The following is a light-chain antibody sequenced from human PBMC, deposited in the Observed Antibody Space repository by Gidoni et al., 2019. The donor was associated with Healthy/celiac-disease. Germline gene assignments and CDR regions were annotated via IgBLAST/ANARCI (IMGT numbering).Light chain of an antibody. CDR3: QSYDSSLSGRGVV. Sequence: QSVLTQPPSVSGAPGQRVTISCTGSSSNIGAGYDVHWYKQLPGPAPKLLIYGNSNRPSGVPDRFSGSKSGTSASLAITGLQAEDEADYYCQSYDSSLSGRGVVFGGGTKLTVL. J-gene: IGLJ2*01. V-gene: IGLV1-40*01. CDR2: GNS. CDR1: SSNIGAGYD.